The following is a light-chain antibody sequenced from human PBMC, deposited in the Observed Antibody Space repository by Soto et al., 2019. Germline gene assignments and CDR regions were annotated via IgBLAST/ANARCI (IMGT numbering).Light chain of an antibody. V-gene: IGLV2-14*01. CDR3: SSYTSSSPLVV. CDR1: SSDVGGYNY. CDR2: DVS. J-gene: IGLJ2*01. Sequence: QSALTQPASVSGSPGQSITISCTGTSSDVGGYNYVSWYQQHPGKAPKLMIYDVSNRPSEVSNRFSGSKSGNTASLTISGLQAEDEADYYCSSYTSSSPLVVFGGGTKRTVL.